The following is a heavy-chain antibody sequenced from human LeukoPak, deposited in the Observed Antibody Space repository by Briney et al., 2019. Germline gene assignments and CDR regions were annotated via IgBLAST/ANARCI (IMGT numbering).Heavy chain of an antibody. D-gene: IGHD5-18*01. CDR1: GYTFPSYD. Sequence: SVKVSCKASGYTFPSYDINWVRQATGQGLEWMGWLNPNSGNTGYAQKFQGRVTMTRNTSISIAYMELSSLRSEDTAVYYCARSSVDTAMVALVHWFDPWGQGTLVTVSS. J-gene: IGHJ5*02. V-gene: IGHV1-8*01. CDR2: LNPNSGNT. CDR3: ARSSVDTAMVALVHWFDP.